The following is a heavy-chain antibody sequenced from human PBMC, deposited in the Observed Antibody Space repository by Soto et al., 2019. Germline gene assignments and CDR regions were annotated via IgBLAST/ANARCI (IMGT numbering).Heavy chain of an antibody. J-gene: IGHJ4*02. CDR1: GLPNSNFA. CDR3: AKDAVYKDGLWLIDH. V-gene: IGHV3-23*01. D-gene: IGHD2-21*01. Sequence: EVQLLESGGGVVQPGGSLRLSCTASGLPNSNFAMMWVRQAPGKGLECVSGIYGSGVGIEYADSVKGRFTISRDNSKNTVYLQMTDLRGDDTAVYYCAKDAVYKDGLWLIDHWGPGTQVTVSS. CDR2: IYGSGVGI.